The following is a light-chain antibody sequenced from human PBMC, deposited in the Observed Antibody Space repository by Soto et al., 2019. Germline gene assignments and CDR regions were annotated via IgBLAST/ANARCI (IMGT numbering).Light chain of an antibody. CDR3: QQANSFPIT. Sequence: DIQMTQSPSSVSASVGDRVTITCRASQGISRWLAWYQQKPGKAPKFLIYATSSFHSGVPSRFSGSGSGTDFTLTISSLQPEDFAKYYCQQANSFPITCGQGTRLEIK. J-gene: IGKJ5*01. CDR2: ATS. V-gene: IGKV1-12*01. CDR1: QGISRW.